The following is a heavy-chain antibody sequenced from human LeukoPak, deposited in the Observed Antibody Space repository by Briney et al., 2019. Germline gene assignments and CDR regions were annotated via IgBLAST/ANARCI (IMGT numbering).Heavy chain of an antibody. V-gene: IGHV4-4*07. J-gene: IGHJ4*02. CDR2: IYTSGST. Sequence: SETLSLTCAVSGDSISPYYWSWIRQSAGKGLEWIGRIYTSGSTNYNPSLKSRVTISVDTSKNQFSLKLGSVTAADTAVYYCAREAAWGYYDSSGPYYFDYWGQGTLVTVSS. CDR3: AREAAWGYYDSSGPYYFDY. CDR1: GDSISPYY. D-gene: IGHD3-22*01.